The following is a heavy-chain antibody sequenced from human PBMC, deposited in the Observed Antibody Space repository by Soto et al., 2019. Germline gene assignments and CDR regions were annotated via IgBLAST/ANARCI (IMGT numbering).Heavy chain of an antibody. Sequence: EAQLLESGGALVQPGGSLRLSCVASGFTFSSYAMSWVRQAPGKGLEWVSAISGSGDKTYHADSVKGRFTNSRDNSKNTLYLQMNSLRAEDTAVYYCARRWGKLFLEPRDYFDYWGQGTLVTVSS. CDR3: ARRWGKLFLEPRDYFDY. V-gene: IGHV3-23*01. CDR1: GFTFSSYA. D-gene: IGHD3-3*01. J-gene: IGHJ4*02. CDR2: ISGSGDKT.